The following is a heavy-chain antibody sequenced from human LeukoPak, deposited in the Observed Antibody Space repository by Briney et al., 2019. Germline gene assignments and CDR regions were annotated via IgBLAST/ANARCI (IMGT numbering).Heavy chain of an antibody. V-gene: IGHV3-7*01. CDR3: ARASRGLAVAGSDS. CDR2: IKQDGSEK. Sequence: GGSLRLSCAASGFTFSSYWMSWVRQAPGKGLEWVANIKQDGSEKYYVDSVKGRFTISRDNAKDSLYLQMSSLRAEDTAVYYCARASRGLAVAGSDSWGQGTPVTVSS. J-gene: IGHJ5*01. CDR1: GFTFSSYW. D-gene: IGHD6-19*01.